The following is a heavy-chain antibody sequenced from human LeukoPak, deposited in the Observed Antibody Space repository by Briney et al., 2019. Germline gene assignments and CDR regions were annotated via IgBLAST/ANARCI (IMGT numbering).Heavy chain of an antibody. J-gene: IGHJ4*02. CDR2: IYCGGST. Sequence: GGSLRLSCAASGFTVSSNYMAWVRQAPGKGLEWVSAIYCGGSTYYTDSVKGRFSVSRDISKNTVYLQMNSLRVEDAAVYFCARGSGWYDYWGQGTLVTVSS. CDR1: GFTVSSNY. CDR3: ARGSGWYDY. D-gene: IGHD6-19*01. V-gene: IGHV3-53*01.